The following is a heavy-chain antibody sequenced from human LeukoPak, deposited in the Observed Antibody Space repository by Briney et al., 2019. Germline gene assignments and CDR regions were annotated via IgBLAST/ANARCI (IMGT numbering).Heavy chain of an antibody. D-gene: IGHD2-2*01. Sequence: GASVKVSCKASGYTFTSYGISWVRQAPGQGLEWMGWISAYNGNTNYAQKLQGRVTMTTDTSTSTAYMELRSLRSDDTAVYYCASGQIVVVPAAMGRDYYYGMDVWGQGTTVTVSS. CDR1: GYTFTSYG. J-gene: IGHJ6*02. CDR2: ISAYNGNT. CDR3: ASGQIVVVPAAMGRDYYYGMDV. V-gene: IGHV1-18*01.